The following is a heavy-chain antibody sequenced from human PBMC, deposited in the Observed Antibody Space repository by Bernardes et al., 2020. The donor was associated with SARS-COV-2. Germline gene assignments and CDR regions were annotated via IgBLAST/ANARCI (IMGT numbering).Heavy chain of an antibody. Sequence: SGPTLVKPTHTLTLTCTFSVFSLSTAAVGVAWIRQPPRKPLEWLALIYCHDDHRYCPSLRSRLTITKDTSKSQVVLAMNNMDPVDTATYFCANRAYFYDDDDFYYSGFDYWGQGTLVTVSS. J-gene: IGHJ4*02. CDR1: VFSLSTAAVG. CDR2: IYCHDDH. D-gene: IGHD3-22*01. V-gene: IGHV2-5*01. CDR3: ANRAYFYDDDDFYYSGFDY.